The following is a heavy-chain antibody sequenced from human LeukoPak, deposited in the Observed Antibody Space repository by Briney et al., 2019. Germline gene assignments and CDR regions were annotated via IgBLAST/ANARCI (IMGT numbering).Heavy chain of an antibody. CDR2: IYPGDSDT. CDR1: GYSFTSYW. V-gene: IGHV5-51*01. CDR3: ASSSWYGGNYYYGMDV. Sequence: GESLKISCKGSGYSFTSYWIGWVRQMPGKGLEWMGIIYPGDSDTRYSPSFQGQVTISADKSISTAYLQWSSLKASDTAMYYCASSSWYGGNYYYGMDVWGQGTTATVSS. D-gene: IGHD6-13*01. J-gene: IGHJ6*02.